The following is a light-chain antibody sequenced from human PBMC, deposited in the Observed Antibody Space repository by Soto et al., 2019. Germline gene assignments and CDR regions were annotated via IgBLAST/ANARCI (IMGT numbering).Light chain of an antibody. V-gene: IGKV3-11*01. J-gene: IGKJ4*01. CDR2: DAS. Sequence: EIVLTQSPATLSLSPGERATLSCRASQSVSSYLAWYQQQPGQAPRLLIYDASNRATGIPARFSGSVSGTDFTLTISGLGPDDFAVYYCQQRSDWPSTFGGGTKVQIK. CDR3: QQRSDWPST. CDR1: QSVSSY.